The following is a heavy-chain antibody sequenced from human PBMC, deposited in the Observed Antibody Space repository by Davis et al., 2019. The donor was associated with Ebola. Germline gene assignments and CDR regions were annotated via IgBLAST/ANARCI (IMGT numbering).Heavy chain of an antibody. CDR3: ARESSKAYYYYGMDV. CDR2: INAGNGNT. D-gene: IGHD6-6*01. CDR1: GYTFTSYA. J-gene: IGHJ6*02. V-gene: IGHV1-3*01. Sequence: AASVKVSCKAPGYTFTSYAMHWVRQAPGQRLEWMGWINAGNGNTKYSQKFQGRVTITRDTSASTAYMELSSLRSEDTAVYYCARESSKAYYYYGMDVWGQGTTVTVSS.